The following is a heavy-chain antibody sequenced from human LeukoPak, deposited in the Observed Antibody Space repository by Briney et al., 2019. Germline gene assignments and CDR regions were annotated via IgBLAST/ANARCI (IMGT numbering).Heavy chain of an antibody. CDR3: ARDPSSSLLLT. J-gene: IGHJ5*02. CDR2: INPNNGVT. D-gene: IGHD6-13*01. CDR1: GYTFTGYY. Sequence: ASVTVSSKASGYTFTGYYLHWVRQAPGQGLEWMGWINPNNGVTNYAQNFQGRVTMTRDTSISTAYMELSSLRSDDTAVFYCARDPSSSLLLTWGQGTLVTVSS. V-gene: IGHV1-2*02.